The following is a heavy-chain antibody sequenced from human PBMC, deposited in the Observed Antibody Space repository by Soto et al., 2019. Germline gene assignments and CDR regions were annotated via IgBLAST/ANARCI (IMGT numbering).Heavy chain of an antibody. Sequence: QPGGSLRLSCAASGFTFSSYAMTWVRQAPGKGLEWVSVISGSGATTYYGDSVRGRFIISRDNSKNTLYLQMHSLRAEDTAVYYCARAVNTPAVFDYWGQGTLVTVSS. CDR3: ARAVNTPAVFDY. CDR2: ISGSGATT. V-gene: IGHV3-23*01. CDR1: GFTFSSYA. J-gene: IGHJ4*02. D-gene: IGHD2-2*02.